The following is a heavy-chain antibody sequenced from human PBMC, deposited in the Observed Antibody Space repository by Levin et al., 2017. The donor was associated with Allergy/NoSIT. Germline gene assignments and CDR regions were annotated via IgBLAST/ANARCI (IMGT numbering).Heavy chain of an antibody. CDR3: ARVHNSGSLDS. Sequence: GESLKISCAASGFTFSSYSMNWVRQAPGKGLEWVSSISSSSSYIYYADSVKGRFTISRDNAKNSLYLQMNSLRAEDTAVYYCARVHNSGSLDSWGQGTMVTVSS. CDR1: GFTFSSYS. V-gene: IGHV3-21*01. CDR2: ISSSSSYI. D-gene: IGHD3-10*01. J-gene: IGHJ3*02.